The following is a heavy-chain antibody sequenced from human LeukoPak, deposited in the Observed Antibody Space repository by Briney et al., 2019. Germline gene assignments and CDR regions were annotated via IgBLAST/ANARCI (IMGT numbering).Heavy chain of an antibody. CDR3: ARPRYSGYDRDGFFDY. CDR2: IYYSGST. CDR1: GGSISSSSYY. V-gene: IGHV4-39*01. Sequence: SETLSLTCTVSGGSISSSSYYWGWIRQPPGKGLEWIGSIYYSGSTYYNPSLKSRVTISVDTSKNQFSLKLSSVTAADTAVYYCARPRYSGYDRDGFFDYWGQGTLVTVSS. D-gene: IGHD5-12*01. J-gene: IGHJ4*02.